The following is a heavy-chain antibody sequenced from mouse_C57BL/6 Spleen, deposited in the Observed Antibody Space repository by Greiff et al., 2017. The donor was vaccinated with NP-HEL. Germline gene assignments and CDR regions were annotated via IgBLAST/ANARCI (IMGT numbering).Heavy chain of an antibody. J-gene: IGHJ1*03. D-gene: IGHD1-1*01. V-gene: IGHV3-6*01. CDR1: GYSITSGYY. Sequence: DVQLQESGPGLVKPSQSLSLTCSVTGYSITSGYYWNWIRQFPGNKLEWMGYISYDGSNNYNPSLKNRISITRDTSKNQFFLKLNSVTTEDTATYYCAREGYYGSSFTSYWYFDVWGTGTTVTVSS. CDR2: ISYDGSN. CDR3: AREGYYGSSFTSYWYFDV.